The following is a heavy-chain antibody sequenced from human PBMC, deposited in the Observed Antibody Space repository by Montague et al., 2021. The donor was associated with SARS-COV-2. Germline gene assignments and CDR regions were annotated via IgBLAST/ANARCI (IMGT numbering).Heavy chain of an antibody. J-gene: IGHJ4*02. V-gene: IGHV4-4*02. D-gene: IGHD2-15*01. CDR3: ARHYSATLPAVY. CDR1: GGSIMAPDC. Sequence: SETLSLTCAVSGGSIMAPDCWSWVRQPPGKGLEWIGEIYEWGTTNHNPSLKSQVTMSVDKSKNQVSLELESVTAADTAVYYCARHYSATLPAVYWGQGTLVTVSS. CDR2: IYEWGTT.